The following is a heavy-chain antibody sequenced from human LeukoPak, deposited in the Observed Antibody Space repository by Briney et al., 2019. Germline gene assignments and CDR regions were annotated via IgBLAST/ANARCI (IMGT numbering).Heavy chain of an antibody. V-gene: IGHV3-23*01. Sequence: GGSLRLSCAASGFSFNTHSMNWVRQSPGKGLEWVSAISSSGGRTYYADSVKGRFTISRDNSKNTLYLQMNSLRAEDTAVYYCAKGYCSGGSCYSGLFDYWGQGTLVTVSS. CDR2: ISSSGGRT. J-gene: IGHJ4*02. D-gene: IGHD2-15*01. CDR3: AKGYCSGGSCYSGLFDY. CDR1: GFSFNTHS.